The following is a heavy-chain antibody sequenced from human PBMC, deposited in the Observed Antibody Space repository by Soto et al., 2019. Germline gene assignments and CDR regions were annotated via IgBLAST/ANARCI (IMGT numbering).Heavy chain of an antibody. CDR2: ISYDGSNK. V-gene: IGHV3-30-3*01. D-gene: IGHD4-17*01. Sequence: PGGSLRLSCAASGFTFSSYAMHWVRQAPGKGLEWVAVISYDGSNKYYADSVKGRFTISRDNSKNTLYLQMNSLRAEDTAVYYCARPSTTVVTLEYSQHWGQGTLVPVSS. CDR1: GFTFSSYA. CDR3: ARPSTTVVTLEYSQH. J-gene: IGHJ1*01.